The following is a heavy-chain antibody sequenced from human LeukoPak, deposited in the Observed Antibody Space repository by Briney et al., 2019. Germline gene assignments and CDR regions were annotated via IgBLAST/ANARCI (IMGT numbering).Heavy chain of an antibody. Sequence: SETLSLTCTVSGYSISSGYYWGWIRQPPGKGLEWIGSIYHSGSTCYNPSLKSRVTISVDTSKNQFSLKLSSVTAADTAVYYCARGIVVVTAAYFDYWGQGTLVTVSS. CDR2: IYHSGST. CDR3: ARGIVVVTAAYFDY. CDR1: GYSISSGYY. J-gene: IGHJ4*02. V-gene: IGHV4-38-2*02. D-gene: IGHD2-21*02.